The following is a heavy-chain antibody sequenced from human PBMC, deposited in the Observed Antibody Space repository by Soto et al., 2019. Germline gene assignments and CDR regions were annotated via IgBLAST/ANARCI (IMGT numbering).Heavy chain of an antibody. CDR2: IDPSNSYI. J-gene: IGHJ6*02. Sequence: ESLKISCQGYGYSFTTHWITWVRQTPGKGLEGMGRIDPSNSYINYSPSFQGHVTISVDRSISTAYLQWRRLEASDNAIYYCARRLSGPKHEYNAYYFYGLDVGGQATKVTLSS. CDR3: ARRLSGPKHEYNAYYFYGLDV. CDR1: GYSFTTHW. D-gene: IGHD1-1*01. V-gene: IGHV5-10-1*01.